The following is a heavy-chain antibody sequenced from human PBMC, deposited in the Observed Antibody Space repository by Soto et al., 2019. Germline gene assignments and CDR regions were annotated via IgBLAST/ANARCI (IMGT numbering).Heavy chain of an antibody. J-gene: IGHJ4*02. D-gene: IGHD3-3*01. Sequence: GGSLRLSCAASGFTFSSYGMHWVRQAPGKGLEWVAVIWYDGSNKYYADSVKGRFTISRDNSKNTLYLQMNSLRAEDTAVYYCARDLQGKVYGFWSGYYSAGFDYWGQGT. CDR3: ARDLQGKVYGFWSGYYSAGFDY. CDR2: IWYDGSNK. CDR1: GFTFSSYG. V-gene: IGHV3-33*01.